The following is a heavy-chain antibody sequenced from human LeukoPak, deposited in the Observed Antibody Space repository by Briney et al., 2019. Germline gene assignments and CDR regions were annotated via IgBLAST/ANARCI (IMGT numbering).Heavy chain of an antibody. CDR2: INPSGGST. D-gene: IGHD3-22*01. CDR3: ARALHYDSSGYYYFDY. V-gene: IGHV1-46*01. CDR1: GYTFTSYY. J-gene: IGHJ4*02. Sequence: GASVKVSCKASGYTFTSYYMHWVRQAPGQGLEWMGIINPSGGSTSYAQKFQGRVTMTRDTSTSTVYMELSCLRSEDTAVYYCARALHYDSSGYYYFDYWGQGTLVTVSS.